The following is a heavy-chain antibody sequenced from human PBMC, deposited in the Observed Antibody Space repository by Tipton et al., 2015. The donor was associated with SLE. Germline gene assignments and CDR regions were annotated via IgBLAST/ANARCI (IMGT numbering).Heavy chain of an antibody. D-gene: IGHD1-26*01. CDR2: VYYSGNT. J-gene: IGHJ4*02. V-gene: IGHV4-39*07. Sequence: TLSLTCTVSGDFISTNYYYWGWIRQPPGRGLEWIGSVYYSGNTHYHPSLKSRVTISIDTSKNQFSLKVDSVTVADTAVYYCTKHGEVGAFFDYWGQGTLVTVSS. CDR1: GDFISTNYYY. CDR3: TKHGEVGAFFDY.